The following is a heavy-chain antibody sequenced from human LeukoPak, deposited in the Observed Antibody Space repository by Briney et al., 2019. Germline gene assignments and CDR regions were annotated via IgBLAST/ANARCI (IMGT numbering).Heavy chain of an antibody. Sequence: ASEKVSCKASRYTLTSYYMHWVRQAPGHGLEWMGIINPSGGSTRYAQKSQGRVTIIRDTSTSTVYMELSSLRSEDTAVYYCARSGGYDSGGHDDFESWGQGTMVTVS. CDR3: ARSGGYDSGGHDDFES. D-gene: IGHD3-22*01. CDR1: RYTLTSYY. J-gene: IGHJ3*02. V-gene: IGHV1-46*01. CDR2: INPSGGST.